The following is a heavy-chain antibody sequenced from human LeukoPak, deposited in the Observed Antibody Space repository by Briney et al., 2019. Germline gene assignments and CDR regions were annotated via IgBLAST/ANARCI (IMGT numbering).Heavy chain of an antibody. CDR3: AKAGNRGDSPDY. CDR2: IYNGGDPT. CDR1: GFTFRDFT. D-gene: IGHD2-21*02. Sequence: GGSLRLSCAASGFTFRDFTMSWVRQAPGKGLEWVSAIYNGGDPTYYANSVKGRFTISRDNSKNTLYLQMNSLRAEDTAVYYWAKAGNRGDSPDYWGQGTLGIVSS. V-gene: IGHV3-23*01. J-gene: IGHJ4*02.